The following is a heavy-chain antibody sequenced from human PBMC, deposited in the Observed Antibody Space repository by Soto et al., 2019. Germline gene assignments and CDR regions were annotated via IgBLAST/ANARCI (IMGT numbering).Heavy chain of an antibody. D-gene: IGHD2-2*01. CDR2: ISSSGSTI. CDR3: ARDRCSSTSCYYYYYYYMDV. V-gene: IGHV3-11*01. J-gene: IGHJ6*03. CDR1: GFTFSSYY. Sequence: GGSLRLSCAASGFTFSSYYMSWIRQAPGKGLEWVSYISSSGSTIYYADSVKGRFTISRDNAKNSLYLQMNSLRAEDTAVYYCARDRCSSTSCYYYYYYYMDVWGKGTTVTVSS.